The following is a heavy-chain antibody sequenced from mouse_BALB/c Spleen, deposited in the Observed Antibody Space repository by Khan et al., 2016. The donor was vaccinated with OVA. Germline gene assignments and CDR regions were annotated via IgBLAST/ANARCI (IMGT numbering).Heavy chain of an antibody. V-gene: IGHV1-77*01. Sequence: QVQLQQSGAELARPGASVKLSCKASGYTFTDYYIDWVKQRTGQGLEWIGEINPGSGNSYYNDKFKAKATLTADKSSNTAFVQLSSLTSDDSAVYFCAREWGAWFAYWGQGTLVTVSA. J-gene: IGHJ3*01. CDR3: AREWGAWFAY. CDR2: INPGSGNS. CDR1: GYTFTDYY.